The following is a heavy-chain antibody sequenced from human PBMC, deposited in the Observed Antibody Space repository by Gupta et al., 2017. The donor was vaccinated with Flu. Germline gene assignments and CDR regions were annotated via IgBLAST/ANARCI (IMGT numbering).Heavy chain of an antibody. D-gene: IGHD2-21*02. Sequence: QVQLQQSGPGLVKPSQTLSLTCAISGDSVSSNSAAWNWIRQSPSRGLEWLGRTYYRSRWYNDYAVSVKSRITINPDTSKKQFARQLNSVTPEETAVXYXARDSDXGGGDCYASYFDYWGQGTLVTVSS. CDR2: TYYRSRWYN. CDR3: ARDSDXGGGDCYASYFDY. J-gene: IGHJ4*02. CDR1: GDSVSSNSAA. V-gene: IGHV6-1*01.